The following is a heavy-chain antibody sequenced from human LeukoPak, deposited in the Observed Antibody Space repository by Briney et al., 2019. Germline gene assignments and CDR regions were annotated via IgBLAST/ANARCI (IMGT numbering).Heavy chain of an antibody. Sequence: GGSLRLSCAASGFTFSSYSMNWVRQAPGKGLEWVSSISSSSSYIYYADSVKGQFTISKDNAKNSLYPQMNSLRAEDTAVYYCAKGPLWDYDILTGYYPPYFDYWGQGTLVTVSS. D-gene: IGHD3-9*01. CDR2: ISSSSSYI. CDR3: AKGPLWDYDILTGYYPPYFDY. J-gene: IGHJ4*02. V-gene: IGHV3-21*04. CDR1: GFTFSSYS.